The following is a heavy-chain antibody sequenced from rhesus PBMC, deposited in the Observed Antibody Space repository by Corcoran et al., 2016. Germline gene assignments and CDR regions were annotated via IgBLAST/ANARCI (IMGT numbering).Heavy chain of an antibody. CDR1: GASISSYW. J-gene: IGHJ5-1*01. D-gene: IGHD5-30*01. CDR3: ARRGYSGYSIYNRFDV. Sequence: QVQLQESGPGLVKPSETLSLTCAVSGASISSYWWNWIRQPPGKGLEWIGEINDNTWNPNCNPPLTSRVTISKDASKNQFSLKLSSVTAADTAVYYGARRGYSGYSIYNRFDVWGPGVLVTVSS. V-gene: IGHV4-80*01. CDR2: INDNTWNP.